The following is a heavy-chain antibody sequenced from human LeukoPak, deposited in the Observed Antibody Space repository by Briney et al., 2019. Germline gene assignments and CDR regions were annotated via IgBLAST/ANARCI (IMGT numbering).Heavy chain of an antibody. D-gene: IGHD3-3*01. Sequence: GGSLRLSCAASGFTFSSYGMHWVRQAPGKGLEWVAFIRYDGSNKYYADSVKGRFTISRDNSKNTLYLQMNSLRAEDTAVYYCARESRDYDFWSNSYYYYIHVWGKGTTVTVSS. CDR2: IRYDGSNK. V-gene: IGHV3-30*02. CDR1: GFTFSSYG. CDR3: ARESRDYDFWSNSYYYYIHV. J-gene: IGHJ6*03.